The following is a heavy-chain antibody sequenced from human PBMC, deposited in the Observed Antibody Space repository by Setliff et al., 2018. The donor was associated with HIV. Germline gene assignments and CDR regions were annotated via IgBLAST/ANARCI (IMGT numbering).Heavy chain of an antibody. V-gene: IGHV1-69*10. D-gene: IGHD3-22*01. J-gene: IGHJ6*03. CDR2: IIPLVGVP. CDR3: ARAAYYDSRDFSDYYYMDV. Sequence: SVKVSCKASGGSFSTYAISWVRQAPGQGLEWMGGIIPLVGVPIYAQKLEGRVTITADESTSTAYMELSGLSSEDTAVYYCARAAYYDSRDFSDYYYMDVWGTGTTVTVSS. CDR1: GGSFSTYA.